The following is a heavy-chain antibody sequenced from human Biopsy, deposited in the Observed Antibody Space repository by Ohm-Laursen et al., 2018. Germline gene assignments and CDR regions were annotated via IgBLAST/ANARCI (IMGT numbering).Heavy chain of an antibody. CDR3: AADADGYYTEFDY. V-gene: IGHV1-69*04. D-gene: IGHD3-3*01. CDR2: IVPILGHL. Sequence: SVKVSCKGSGGPSSNYAFSWVRQAPGQGLEWVGRIVPILGHLNYAQRFQGRVSITADKSTTYVYMELSRLTSGDTAVYYCAADADGYYTEFDYWGPGTLVTVSS. CDR1: GGPSSNYA. J-gene: IGHJ4*02.